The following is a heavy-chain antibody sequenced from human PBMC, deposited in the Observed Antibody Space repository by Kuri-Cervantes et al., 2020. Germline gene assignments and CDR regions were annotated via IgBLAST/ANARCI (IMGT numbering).Heavy chain of an antibody. J-gene: IGHJ4*02. CDR2: ISYDGSNK. CDR3: ASSGYRFIDY. CDR1: GFTFSSYA. D-gene: IGHD3-22*01. Sequence: GESLKISCAASGFTFSSYAMHWVRQAPGKGLEWVAVISYDGSNKYYADSVKGRFTISRVNSKNTLYLQMNSLRAEDTAVYYCASSGYRFIDYWGQGTLVTVSS. V-gene: IGHV3-30-3*01.